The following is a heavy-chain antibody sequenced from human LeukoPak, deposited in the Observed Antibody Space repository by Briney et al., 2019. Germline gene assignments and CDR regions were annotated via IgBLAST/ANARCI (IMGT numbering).Heavy chain of an antibody. CDR2: IFYSGYT. J-gene: IGHJ4*02. V-gene: IGHV4-59*12. Sequence: SETLSLTCTVSGDSITSSYWSCIRQPPGKGLEYIGYIFYSGYTNYNPSLKSRVTLSLDMFNNQFSLRLTSVTAADTAVYYSAKTARVLQIWGQGTLVTVSS. CDR1: GDSITSSY. D-gene: IGHD2/OR15-2a*01. CDR3: AKTARVLQI.